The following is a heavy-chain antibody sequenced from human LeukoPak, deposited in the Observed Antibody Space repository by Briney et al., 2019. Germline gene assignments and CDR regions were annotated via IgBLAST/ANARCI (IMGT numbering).Heavy chain of an antibody. CDR2: ITSSGSTI. J-gene: IGHJ4*02. V-gene: IGHV3-48*03. CDR1: GFTFRSYG. D-gene: IGHD1-26*01. Sequence: PGGSLRLSCAASGFTFRSYGMNWVRQAPGKGLEWVSYITSSGSTIYYADSVKGRFTISRDNAKTSLYLQMNSLRAEDTAVYCWASEFIVGATFDYWGQGTLVTVSS. CDR3: ASEFIVGATFDY.